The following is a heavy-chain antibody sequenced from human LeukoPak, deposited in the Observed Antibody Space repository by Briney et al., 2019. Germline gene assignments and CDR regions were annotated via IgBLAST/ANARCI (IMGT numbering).Heavy chain of an antibody. Sequence: PSETLSLTCAVYGGSFSGYYWSWIRQPPGKGLEWIGEINHSGSTNYNPSLKSRVTISVDTSKNQFSLKLSSVTAADTAVYYCARHAKSDAFDIWGQGTMVTVSS. J-gene: IGHJ3*02. D-gene: IGHD4/OR15-4a*01. CDR1: GGSFSGYY. CDR3: ARHAKSDAFDI. V-gene: IGHV4-34*01. CDR2: INHSGST.